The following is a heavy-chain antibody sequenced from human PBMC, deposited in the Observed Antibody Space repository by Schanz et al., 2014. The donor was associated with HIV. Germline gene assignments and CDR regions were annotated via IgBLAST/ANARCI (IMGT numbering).Heavy chain of an antibody. V-gene: IGHV3-23*04. CDR2: ITGSGGNT. CDR1: GFTFSSYG. J-gene: IGHJ4*02. CDR3: AKLAVRSDYNGRDY. D-gene: IGHD4-17*01. Sequence: VQLVESGGGVVQPGRSLRLSCAASGFTFSSYGMHWVRQAPGRGLEWVSLITGSGGNTYYAGSLKGRFTISRDNSKNTLYLQLNSLRVEDTAIYFCAKLAVRSDYNGRDYWGQGTLVTVSS.